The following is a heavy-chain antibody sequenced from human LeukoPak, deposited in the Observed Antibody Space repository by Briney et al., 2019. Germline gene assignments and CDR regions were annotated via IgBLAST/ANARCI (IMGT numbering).Heavy chain of an antibody. J-gene: IGHJ4*02. Sequence: SETLSLTCTVSGGSISSYYRSWIRQPPGKGLEWIGYIYYSGSTNYNPSLKSRVTISVDTSKNQFSLKLSSVTAADTAVYYCARDGSAAAGRGYFDYWGQGTLVTVSS. CDR1: GGSISSYY. D-gene: IGHD6-13*01. V-gene: IGHV4-59*01. CDR2: IYYSGST. CDR3: ARDGSAAAGRGYFDY.